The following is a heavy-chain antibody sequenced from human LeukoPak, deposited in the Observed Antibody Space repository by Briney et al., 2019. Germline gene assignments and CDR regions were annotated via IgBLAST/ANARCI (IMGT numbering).Heavy chain of an antibody. CDR3: ARVPVVVVPAGFDY. CDR1: GFSVTNNY. J-gene: IGHJ4*02. Sequence: GGSLRPSCAVSGFSVTNNYMSWVRQAPGKGLEWVSSISSSSSYIYYADSVKGRFTISRDNAKNSLYLQMNSLRAEDTAVYYCARVPVVVVPAGFDYWGQGTLVTVSS. V-gene: IGHV3-21*01. D-gene: IGHD2-15*01. CDR2: ISSSSSYI.